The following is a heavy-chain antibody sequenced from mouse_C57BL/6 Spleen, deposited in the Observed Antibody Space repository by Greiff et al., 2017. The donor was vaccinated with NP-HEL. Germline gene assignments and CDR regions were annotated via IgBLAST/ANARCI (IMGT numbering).Heavy chain of an antibody. D-gene: IGHD3-3*01. CDR3: ARGDRFAY. Sequence: QVQLKQSGPELVKPGSSVKISCKASGYAFSSSWMNWVNKRPGKGLEWIGRIYPGDGDTNYNGKFKGKATLTADKSSSTAYMQLSSLTSEDYAVYFYARGDRFAYWGQGTLVTVSA. V-gene: IGHV1-82*01. CDR2: IYPGDGDT. CDR1: GYAFSSSW. J-gene: IGHJ3*01.